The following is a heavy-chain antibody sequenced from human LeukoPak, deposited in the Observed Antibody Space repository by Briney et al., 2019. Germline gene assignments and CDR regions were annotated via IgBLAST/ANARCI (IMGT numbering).Heavy chain of an antibody. CDR2: IYSTGST. D-gene: IGHD4/OR15-4a*01. J-gene: IGHJ3*02. CDR3: ARAKDNYRGNDAFDI. Sequence: SETLSLTCTVSGGSISSYYWSWIRQPAGKGLEWIGRIYSTGSTTYNPSLKSRVTMSADTSKNQFSLKLTSVTAADTAVYYCARAKDNYRGNDAFDIWGQGTMVTVS. V-gene: IGHV4-4*07. CDR1: GGSISSYY.